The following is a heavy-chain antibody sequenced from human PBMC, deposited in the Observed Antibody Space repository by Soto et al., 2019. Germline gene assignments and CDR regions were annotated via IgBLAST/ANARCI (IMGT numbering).Heavy chain of an antibody. Sequence: ASVKVSCKASAFTFTSSSVQWVRQARGQRLEWIGWIVVGSGNTNYAQKFQERVTITRDMSTSTAYMGLSSLRSEDTAVYYCAADLELGSFDYWGQGTLVTVSS. V-gene: IGHV1-58*01. CDR3: AADLELGSFDY. J-gene: IGHJ4*02. CDR2: IVVGSGNT. CDR1: AFTFTSSS. D-gene: IGHD1-7*01.